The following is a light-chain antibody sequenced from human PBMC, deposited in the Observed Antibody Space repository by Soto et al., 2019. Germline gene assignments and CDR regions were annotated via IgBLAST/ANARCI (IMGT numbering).Light chain of an antibody. CDR2: ATS. Sequence: DTQMTQSPSYLSASVGDRTSITCRASQTASNYVNWYQQKPGKAPTLLISATSTLQSGVPSRFRGSGSGTDFTLTITSLQPEDFATYYCQQTYTTPLTFGRGTRVAIK. CDR3: QQTYTTPLT. J-gene: IGKJ1*01. CDR1: QTASNY. V-gene: IGKV1-39*01.